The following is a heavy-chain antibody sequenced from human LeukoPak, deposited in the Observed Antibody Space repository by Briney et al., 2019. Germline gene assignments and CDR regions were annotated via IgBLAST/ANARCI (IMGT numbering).Heavy chain of an antibody. V-gene: IGHV1-46*01. D-gene: IGHD3-10*02. CDR3: ARDPPTMSDAFDI. CDR1: GYTFTSYY. J-gene: IGHJ3*02. CDR2: INPSGGST. Sequence: ASVKVSCKASGYTFTSYYMHWVRQAPGQGLEWMEIINPSGGSTSYAQKFQGRVTMTRDMSTSTVYMELSSLRSEDTAVYYCARDPPTMSDAFDIWGQGTMVTVSS.